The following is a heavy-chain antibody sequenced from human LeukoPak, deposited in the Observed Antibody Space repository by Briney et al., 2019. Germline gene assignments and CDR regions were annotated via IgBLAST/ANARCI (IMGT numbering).Heavy chain of an antibody. D-gene: IGHD2-15*01. V-gene: IGHV4-34*01. Sequence: PSETLSLTCAVYGGSFSGYYWSWIRQPPGKGLEWIGEINHSGSTNYNPSLKSRVTISVDTSKNQFSLKLSSVTAADTAVYYCARGRSRCSGGSCYSGYFDYWGQGTLVTVSS. CDR1: GGSFSGYY. CDR2: INHSGST. CDR3: ARGRSRCSGGSCYSGYFDY. J-gene: IGHJ4*02.